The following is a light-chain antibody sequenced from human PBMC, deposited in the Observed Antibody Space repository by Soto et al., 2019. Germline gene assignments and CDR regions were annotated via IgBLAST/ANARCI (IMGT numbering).Light chain of an antibody. CDR3: AAWDDSLNGYV. Sequence: QSVLTQPPSASGTPGKRVTISCSGSISNIGGNTVNWYQQLPGTPPKLLMYSTNQRPSGVPDRFSGSKSGTSASLAISGLQSEDEADYFCAAWDDSLNGYVFGTGTKVTVL. V-gene: IGLV1-44*01. CDR1: ISNIGGNT. CDR2: STN. J-gene: IGLJ1*01.